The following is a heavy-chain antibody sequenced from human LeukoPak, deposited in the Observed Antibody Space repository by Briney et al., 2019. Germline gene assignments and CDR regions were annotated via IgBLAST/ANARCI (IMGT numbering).Heavy chain of an antibody. Sequence: GGPLRLSCAASGFTFSSYAMSWVRQAPGKGLEWVSAISGSGGSTYYADSVKGRFTISRDNSKNTLYLQMNSLRAEDTAVYYCARFDYYDSSGYQTYWGQGTLVTVSS. CDR1: GFTFSSYA. V-gene: IGHV3-23*01. D-gene: IGHD3-22*01. J-gene: IGHJ4*02. CDR2: ISGSGGST. CDR3: ARFDYYDSSGYQTY.